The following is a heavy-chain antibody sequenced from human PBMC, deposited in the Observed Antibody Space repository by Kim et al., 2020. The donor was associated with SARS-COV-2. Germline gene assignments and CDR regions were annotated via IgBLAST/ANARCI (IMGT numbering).Heavy chain of an antibody. Sequence: SETLSLTCAVYGGSFSGYYWSWIRQPPGKGLEWIGEINHSGSTNYNPSLKSRVTISVDTSKNQFSLKLSSVTAADTAVYYCARVGRRYRLDYWGQGTLVTVSS. J-gene: IGHJ4*02. D-gene: IGHD1-1*01. CDR3: ARVGRRYRLDY. CDR1: GGSFSGYY. V-gene: IGHV4-34*01. CDR2: INHSGST.